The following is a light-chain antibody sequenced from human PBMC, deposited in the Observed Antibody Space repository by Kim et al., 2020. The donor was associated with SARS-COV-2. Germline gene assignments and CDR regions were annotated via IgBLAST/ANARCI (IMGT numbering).Light chain of an antibody. V-gene: IGLV3-1*01. CDR2: QDS. CDR1: RLGDKY. J-gene: IGLJ2*01. CDR3: QAWDSSTVV. Sequence: VSPGQTASITCSGDRLGDKYASGNKQKPGQSPVLVIYQDSKRPSGIPERFSGSNSGNTATLTISGTQAMDEADYYCQAWDSSTVVFGGGTQLTVL.